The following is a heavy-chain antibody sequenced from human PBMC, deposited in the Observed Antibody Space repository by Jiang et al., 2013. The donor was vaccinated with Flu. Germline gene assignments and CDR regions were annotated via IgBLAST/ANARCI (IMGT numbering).Heavy chain of an antibody. CDR3: VKERVIARVVGNRRKSYSYFGMDV. CDR2: ISWDSEII. D-gene: IGHD3-16*02. CDR1: GFTFDDSP. J-gene: IGHJ6*02. Sequence: SGGGLVKPGGSLRLSCKASGFTFDDSPMHWVRQPPGKGLEWVSCISWDSEIIGYADSVKGRFTISRDNAKNSLYLQMNSLRSEDTALYYCVKERVIARVVGNRRKSYSYFGMDVWGLGTTVTVS. V-gene: IGHV3-9*01.